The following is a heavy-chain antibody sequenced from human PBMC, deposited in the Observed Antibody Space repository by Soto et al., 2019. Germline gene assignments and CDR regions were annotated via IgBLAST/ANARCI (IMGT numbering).Heavy chain of an antibody. CDR2: IIPMFGIP. J-gene: IGHJ3*01. CDR1: GGTLNKHA. V-gene: IGHV1-69*01. Sequence: QVQLVQSGAEVKKPGSSVKVSCRASGGTLNKHAITWVRRAPGQGLEWRGGIIPMFGIPNYPQKFQGRVTITADDSTNTSHMELIGLTSDDTAVYYCARGGTSGWLKGAYDVWDQGTMVTVSS. D-gene: IGHD6-19*01. CDR3: ARGGTSGWLKGAYDV.